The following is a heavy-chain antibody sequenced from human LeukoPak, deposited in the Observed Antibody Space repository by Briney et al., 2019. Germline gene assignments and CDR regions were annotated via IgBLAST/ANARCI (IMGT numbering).Heavy chain of an antibody. Sequence: GGSLRLSCAASGFTVGNNYMSWVRQAPGKGLEWVSLIYSAGSTYYAGSVRGRFTISRDSSKNTLFLQLNSLRAEDTAVYGCAAFSHKGVWGQGTTVTVS. CDR2: IYSAGST. V-gene: IGHV3-66*01. CDR1: GFTVGNNY. CDR3: AAFSHKGV. D-gene: IGHD3-3*02. J-gene: IGHJ6*02.